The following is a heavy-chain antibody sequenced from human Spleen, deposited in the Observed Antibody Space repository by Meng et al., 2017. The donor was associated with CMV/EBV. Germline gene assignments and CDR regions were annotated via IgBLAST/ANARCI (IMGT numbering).Heavy chain of an antibody. Sequence: SETLSLTCTVSGSSISSGYYLGWIRQPPGKGLEWSGSIYHSGSTYYNPSLKSRCTISVDTSKNQFSLKLSSVTAADTAVYYCAREGTGPSSGAFDIRGQGTMVTVSS. CDR2: IYHSGST. CDR3: AREGTGPSSGAFDI. D-gene: IGHD3-10*01. J-gene: IGHJ3*02. CDR1: GSSISSGYY. V-gene: IGHV4-38-2*02.